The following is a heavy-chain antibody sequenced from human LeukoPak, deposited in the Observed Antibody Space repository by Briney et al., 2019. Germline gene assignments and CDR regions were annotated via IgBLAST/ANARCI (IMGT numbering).Heavy chain of an antibody. CDR3: ARQMSAAGVPNWFDP. CDR1: GGSISSSSYY. D-gene: IGHD6-13*01. V-gene: IGHV4-61*02. Sequence: SETLSLTCTVSGGSISSSSYYWSWIRQPAGKGLEWIGRIYTSGSTNYNPSLKSRVTISVDTSKNHFSLKLSSVTAADTAVYYCARQMSAAGVPNWFDPWGQGILVTVSS. CDR2: IYTSGST. J-gene: IGHJ5*02.